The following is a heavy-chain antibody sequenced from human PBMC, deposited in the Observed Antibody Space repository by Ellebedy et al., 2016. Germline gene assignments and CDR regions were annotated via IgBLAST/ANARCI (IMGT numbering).Heavy chain of an antibody. CDR2: ISGSGGST. D-gene: IGHD3-22*01. V-gene: IGHV3-23*01. Sequence: GESLKISCAASGFTFSSYAMSWVRQAPGKGLEWVSAISGSGGSTYYADSVKGRFTISRDNSKNTLYLQMNSLRAEDTAVYYCAKGAPRNYYDSSGYYEGFDYWGQGTLVTVSS. J-gene: IGHJ4*02. CDR3: AKGAPRNYYDSSGYYEGFDY. CDR1: GFTFSSYA.